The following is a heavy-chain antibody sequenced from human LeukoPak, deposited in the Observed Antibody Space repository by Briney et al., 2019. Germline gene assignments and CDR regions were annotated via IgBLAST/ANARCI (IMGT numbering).Heavy chain of an antibody. D-gene: IGHD4-17*01. CDR2: TYTSGST. J-gene: IGHJ4*02. CDR3: ATNYGVLTPLGY. CDR1: GGSISSYY. Sequence: PSETLSLTCTVSGGSISSYYWSWIRQPAGKGLEWIGRTYTSGSTNYNPSLKSRVTTSVDKSKNQFSLKLSSVTAADTAVYYCATNYGVLTPLGYWGEGALVTVSS. V-gene: IGHV4-4*07.